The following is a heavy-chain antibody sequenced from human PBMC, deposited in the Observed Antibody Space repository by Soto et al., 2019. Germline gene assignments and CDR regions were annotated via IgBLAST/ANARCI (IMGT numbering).Heavy chain of an antibody. CDR1: GFTFSDYY. V-gene: IGHV3-11*01. Sequence: GGSLRLSCAASGFTFSDYYMSWIRQAPGKGLEWVSYISSSGSTIYYADSVKGRFTISRDNAKNSLYLQMNSLRAEDTAVYYCARAGFWSGYYTYYFDYWGQGTLVTVSS. D-gene: IGHD3-3*01. CDR2: ISSSGSTI. J-gene: IGHJ4*02. CDR3: ARAGFWSGYYTYYFDY.